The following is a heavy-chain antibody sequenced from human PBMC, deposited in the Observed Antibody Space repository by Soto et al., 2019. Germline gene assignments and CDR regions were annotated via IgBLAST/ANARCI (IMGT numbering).Heavy chain of an antibody. CDR2: LSATSGST. CDR1: GVTCSNYG. CDR3: AKGFNYFGY. J-gene: IGHJ4*02. V-gene: IGHV3-23*01. Sequence: GVSLRLSCAASGVTCSNYGMSWVRQAPGKGLEWVSTLSATSGSTYYADSVKGRFTMSRDNSKNTLYLQMNSLRAEDTAVYYCAKGFNYFGYWGQGTLVTVSS.